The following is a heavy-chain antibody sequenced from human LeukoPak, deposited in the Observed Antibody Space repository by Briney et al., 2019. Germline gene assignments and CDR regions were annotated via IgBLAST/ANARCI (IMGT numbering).Heavy chain of an antibody. CDR2: INHSGST. Sequence: SETLSLTCAVYGGSFSGYYWSWIRQPPGKGLEWIGEINHSGSTNYNPSLKSRVTISVDTSKNQFSLKLSSVTAADTAVYYCAREIIAARPDAFDIWGQGTMVTVSS. CDR3: AREIIAARPDAFDI. CDR1: GGSFSGYY. V-gene: IGHV4-34*01. J-gene: IGHJ3*02. D-gene: IGHD6-6*01.